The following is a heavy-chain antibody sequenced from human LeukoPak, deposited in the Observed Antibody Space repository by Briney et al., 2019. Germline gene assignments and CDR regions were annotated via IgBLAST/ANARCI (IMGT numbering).Heavy chain of an antibody. V-gene: IGHV3-7*01. J-gene: IGHJ6*02. D-gene: IGHD3-10*01. CDR1: GFSLSNYW. Sequence: GGSLRLSCAASGFSLSNYWMTWVRQAPGKGLEWVANINQDGSDKYYVDSVMGRFTISKDNAKNSVYLQMNSLRPEDTAIYYCAWYGVTHGLDVWGQGTTVTVSS. CDR2: INQDGSDK. CDR3: AWYGVTHGLDV.